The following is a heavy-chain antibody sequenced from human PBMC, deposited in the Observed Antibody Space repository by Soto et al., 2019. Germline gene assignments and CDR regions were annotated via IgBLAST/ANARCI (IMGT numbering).Heavy chain of an antibody. CDR1: GGSVSSGSYY. D-gene: IGHD1-26*01. CDR3: ASIVGATGVDY. J-gene: IGHJ4*02. Sequence: PXGTLSLTCTVSGGSVSSGSYYWSWIRQPPGKGLEWIGYIYYSGSTNYNPSLKSRVTISVDTSKNQFSLKLSSVTAADTAVYYCASIVGATGVDYWGQGTLVTVSS. CDR2: IYYSGST. V-gene: IGHV4-61*01.